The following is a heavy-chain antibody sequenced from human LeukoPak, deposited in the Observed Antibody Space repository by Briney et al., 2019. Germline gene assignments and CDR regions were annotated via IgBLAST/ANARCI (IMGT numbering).Heavy chain of an antibody. D-gene: IGHD2-15*01. V-gene: IGHV4-59*12. CDR2: IYYSGST. CDR1: GGSISSYY. CDR3: ARDGYCSGGSCYLGWFDP. J-gene: IGHJ5*02. Sequence: PSETLSLTCTVSGGSISSYYWSWIRQPPGKGLEWIGYIYYSGSTYYNPSLKNRVTISVDTSKNQFSLKLSSVTAADTAVYYCARDGYCSGGSCYLGWFDPWGQGTLVTVSS.